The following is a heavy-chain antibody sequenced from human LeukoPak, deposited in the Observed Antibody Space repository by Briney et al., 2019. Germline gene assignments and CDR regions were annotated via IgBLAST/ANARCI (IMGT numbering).Heavy chain of an antibody. D-gene: IGHD3-10*01. CDR1: GYTFTSYD. CDR2: MNPNSGNT. J-gene: IGHJ6*03. V-gene: IGHV1-8*01. CDR3: ARGRRITMLRGVIGLEYYMDV. Sequence: GASVKVSCKASGYTFTSYDINWVRQATGQGLEWMGWMNPNSGNTGYAQKFQGRVTMTRNTSISTAYMELSSLRTEDMAVYYCARGRRITMLRGVIGLEYYMDVWGKGTTVTISS.